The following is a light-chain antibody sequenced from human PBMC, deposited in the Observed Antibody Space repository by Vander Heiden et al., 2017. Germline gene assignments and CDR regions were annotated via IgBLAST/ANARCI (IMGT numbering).Light chain of an antibody. CDR3: LLNYGDVQGV. V-gene: IGLV7-43*01. CDR2: NTT. J-gene: IGLJ3*02. CDR1: TGSVTSAYS. Sequence: QTVVTQEPSLTVSPGGTVTLTCASNTGSVTSAYSANWFQQNPGQAPRALIYNTTNRHSWTPARFSGSLLGGKAALTLSGVQPEDEAEYYCLLNYGDVQGVFGGGTKLTVL.